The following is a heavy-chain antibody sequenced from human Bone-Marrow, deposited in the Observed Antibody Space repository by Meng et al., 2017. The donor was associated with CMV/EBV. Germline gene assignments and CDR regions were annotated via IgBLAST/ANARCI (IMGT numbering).Heavy chain of an antibody. CDR3: ASISWTSSGWPNIAGGRPVVFYFDY. V-gene: IGHV4-34*01. J-gene: IGHJ4*02. CDR2: NNHRGST. D-gene: IGHD6-19*01. Sequence: RKHWGRRVEGSGQNNHRGSTHYSASLNSRVTIPVDTSKNQYSLKLSSVTAADTAVYYCASISWTSSGWPNIAGGRPVVFYFDYWGQGTLVTVSS.